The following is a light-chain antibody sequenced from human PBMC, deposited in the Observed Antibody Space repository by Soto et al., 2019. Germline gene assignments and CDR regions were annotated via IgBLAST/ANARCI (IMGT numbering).Light chain of an antibody. Sequence: DIQMTQSPSSLSASVGDRVTITCRASQTISSYLNWYQQKPGKAPKLLIYTASSLQSGVPSRFSGSGSGTDFTLNISSLQPEDSATYYCQQSYSAPWTFGQGTKVEIK. CDR1: QTISSY. CDR2: TAS. CDR3: QQSYSAPWT. V-gene: IGKV1-39*01. J-gene: IGKJ1*01.